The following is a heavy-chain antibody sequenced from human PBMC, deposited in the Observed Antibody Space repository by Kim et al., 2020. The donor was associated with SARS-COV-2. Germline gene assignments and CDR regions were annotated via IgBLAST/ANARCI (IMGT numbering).Heavy chain of an antibody. CDR2: VTSSGSST. CDR1: GFTFSNYG. D-gene: IGHD3-10*01. CDR3: AKGQDSGNYYFDY. V-gene: IGHV3-23*05. J-gene: IGHJ4*02. Sequence: GGSLRLSCAASGFTFSNYGMSWVRQAPGKGLEWVSAVTSSGSSTYYADSVKGRFTISRDNSKNTLYLQVSSLRAEDTAVYYCAKGQDSGNYYFDYWCQGT.